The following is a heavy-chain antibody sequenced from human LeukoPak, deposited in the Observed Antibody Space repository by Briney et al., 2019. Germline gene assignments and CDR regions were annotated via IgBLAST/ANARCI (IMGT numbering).Heavy chain of an antibody. Sequence: PSETLSLTCTVSGGSISSYYWSWIRQPPGKGLEWIGYIYYSGSTNYNPSLKSRVTISVDTSKNQFSLKLSSVTAADTAVYYCARGLRRTTIFGVVTPYYDYWGQGTLVTVSS. CDR2: IYYSGST. CDR1: GGSISSYY. J-gene: IGHJ4*02. D-gene: IGHD3-3*01. V-gene: IGHV4-59*01. CDR3: ARGLRRTTIFGVVTPYYDY.